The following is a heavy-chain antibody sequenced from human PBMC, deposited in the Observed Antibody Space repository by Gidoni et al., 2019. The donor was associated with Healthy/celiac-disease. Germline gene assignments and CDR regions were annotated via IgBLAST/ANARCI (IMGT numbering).Heavy chain of an antibody. CDR3: AAESGQLDGMDV. J-gene: IGHJ6*02. CDR1: GFTFTSSA. Sequence: QMQLVQSGPGVKKPGTSVKVCCKASGFTFTSSAVQWVRQARGQRLEWIGWIVVGSGNTNYAQKFQERVTITRDMSTSTAYMELSSLRSEDTAVYYCAAESGQLDGMDVWGQGTTVTVSS. D-gene: IGHD3-10*01. V-gene: IGHV1-58*01. CDR2: IVVGSGNT.